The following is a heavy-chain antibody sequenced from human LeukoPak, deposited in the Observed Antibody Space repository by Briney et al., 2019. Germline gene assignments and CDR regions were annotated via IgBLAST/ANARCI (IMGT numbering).Heavy chain of an antibody. D-gene: IGHD3-3*01. Sequence: GGSLRLSCAASGFTFSSYAMSWVRQAPGKGLEWVSAISGSGGSTYYADSVKGRFTISRDNSKNTLYLQMNSLRAEDTAVYYCAKDTGLRFLEWLNPLDYWGQGTLVTVSS. J-gene: IGHJ4*02. CDR2: ISGSGGST. CDR3: AKDTGLRFLEWLNPLDY. CDR1: GFTFSSYA. V-gene: IGHV3-23*01.